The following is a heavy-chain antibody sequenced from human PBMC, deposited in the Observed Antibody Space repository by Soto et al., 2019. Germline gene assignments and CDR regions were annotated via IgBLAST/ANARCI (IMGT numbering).Heavy chain of an antibody. CDR2: IKSKTDGGTT. J-gene: IGHJ4*02. V-gene: IGHV3-15*01. D-gene: IGHD3-3*01. CDR3: TTDSAISYDFWSGFALGDY. Sequence: GGSLRLSCAASGFTFSNAWMSWVRQAPGKGLEWVGRIKSKTDGGTTDYAAPVKGRFTISRDDSKNTLYLQMNSLKTEDTAVYYCTTDSAISYDFWSGFALGDYCGQGTLVTVSS. CDR1: GFTFSNAW.